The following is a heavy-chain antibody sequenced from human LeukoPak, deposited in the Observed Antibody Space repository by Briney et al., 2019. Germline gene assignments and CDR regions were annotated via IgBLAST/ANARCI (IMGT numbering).Heavy chain of an antibody. CDR1: GFTVSSNY. J-gene: IGHJ6*03. Sequence: GGSLRLSCAASGFTVSSNYMSWVRQAPGKGLEWVSVIYSGGSTYYADSVKGRFTISRDNSENTLYLQMNSLRAEDTAVYYCASNPSYSYYYYYYMDVWGKGTTVTVSS. CDR2: IYSGGST. D-gene: IGHD1-26*01. CDR3: ASNPSYSYYYYYYMDV. V-gene: IGHV3-66*02.